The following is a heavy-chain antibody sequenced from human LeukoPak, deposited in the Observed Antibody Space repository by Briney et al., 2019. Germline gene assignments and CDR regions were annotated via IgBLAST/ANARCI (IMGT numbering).Heavy chain of an antibody. J-gene: IGHJ4*02. CDR2: MSGDGDYT. Sequence: GGSLRLSCAASGFTFRTSAMNWVRQAPGKGLEWVSAMSGDGDYTYYADSVRGRFTISRDNSKNTLYLQMNSLRAEDTAVYYCARDGRSRGYSYGYYYWGQGTLVTVSS. CDR1: GFTFRTSA. D-gene: IGHD5-18*01. CDR3: ARDGRSRGYSYGYYY. V-gene: IGHV3-23*01.